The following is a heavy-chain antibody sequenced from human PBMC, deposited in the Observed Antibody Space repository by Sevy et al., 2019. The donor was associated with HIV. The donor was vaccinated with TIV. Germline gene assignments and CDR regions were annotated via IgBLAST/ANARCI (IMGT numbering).Heavy chain of an antibody. J-gene: IGHJ4*02. V-gene: IGHV1-18*01. CDR3: ARDYYDSSGYYYVY. D-gene: IGHD3-22*01. Sequence: ASVKVSCKASGYTFTSYGISWVRQAPGQGLEWMGWISAYDGNTNYAQKLQGRVTMTTDTSTSTAYMELRSLRSDDTAVYYCARDYYDSSGYYYVYWGQGTLVTVSS. CDR1: GYTFTSYG. CDR2: ISAYDGNT.